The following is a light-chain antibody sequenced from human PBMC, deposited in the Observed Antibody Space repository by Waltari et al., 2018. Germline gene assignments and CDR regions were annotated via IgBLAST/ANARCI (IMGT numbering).Light chain of an antibody. V-gene: IGKV3-20*01. CDR3: QQYDSSPKT. J-gene: IGKJ1*01. CDR1: QSISRNY. CDR2: GPA. Sequence: EIVLTQSPGTLSLSPGERATLSCRASQSISRNYVAWYQQKTGQAPRLLIYGPAGRATGIPDRFSGSGSGTDFTLTISGLEPEDFAVYYCQQYDSSPKTFGQGTKVEIK.